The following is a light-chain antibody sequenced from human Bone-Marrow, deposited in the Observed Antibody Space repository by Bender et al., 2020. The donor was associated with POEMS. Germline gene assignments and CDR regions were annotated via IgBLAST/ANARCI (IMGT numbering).Light chain of an antibody. V-gene: IGLV1-40*01. J-gene: IGLJ3*02. CDR2: GYN. Sequence: QSVLTQPPSASGTPGQTVTISCSGSSSNIGSNTGNWYQQLPGTAPKLLIYGYNNRPSGVPDRFSGSKSGTSASLAITGLQAEDEGDYYCQSYDNSLGGWVFGGGTKLTVL. CDR1: SSNIGSNT. CDR3: QSYDNSLGGWV.